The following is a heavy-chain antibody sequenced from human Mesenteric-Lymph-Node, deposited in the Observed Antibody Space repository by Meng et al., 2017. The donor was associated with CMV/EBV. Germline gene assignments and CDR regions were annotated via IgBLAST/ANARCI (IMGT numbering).Heavy chain of an antibody. V-gene: IGHV3-21*01. CDR1: GFTFSSYS. CDR2: ISSSSSYI. Sequence: GESLKISCAASGFTFSSYSMNWVRQAPGKGLEWVSSISSSSSYIYYADSVKGRFTISRDNAKNSLYLQMNSLRAEDTAVYYCARKGGYNLGDDAFDIWGQGTMVTVS. J-gene: IGHJ3*02. D-gene: IGHD5-24*01. CDR3: ARKGGYNLGDDAFDI.